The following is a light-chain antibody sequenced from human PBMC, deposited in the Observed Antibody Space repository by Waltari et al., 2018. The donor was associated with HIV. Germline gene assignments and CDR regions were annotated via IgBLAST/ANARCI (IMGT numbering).Light chain of an antibody. Sequence: SYVLTQSPSVPVAPGKTARITCGGNNIGSKSVHWYQQKPGQAPVLVIYYDSDRPSGIPERFSGSNSGNTATLTISRVEAGDEADYYCQVWDSSSDLSWVFGGGTRLTVL. CDR2: YDS. CDR1: NIGSKS. J-gene: IGLJ3*02. V-gene: IGLV3-21*04. CDR3: QVWDSSSDLSWV.